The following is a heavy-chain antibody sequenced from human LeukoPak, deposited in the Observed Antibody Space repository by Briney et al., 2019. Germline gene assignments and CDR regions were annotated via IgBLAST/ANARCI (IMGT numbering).Heavy chain of an antibody. Sequence: GGSLRLSCAASGFTFSSYSMNWVRQAPGKGLEWVSSISSSSSYIYYADSVKGRFTISRDNAKNSLYLQMNSLRAEDTAVYYCARATISSSWPTERYWGQGTLVTVSS. V-gene: IGHV3-21*01. J-gene: IGHJ1*01. CDR3: ARATISSSWPTERY. D-gene: IGHD6-13*01. CDR2: ISSSSSYI. CDR1: GFTFSSYS.